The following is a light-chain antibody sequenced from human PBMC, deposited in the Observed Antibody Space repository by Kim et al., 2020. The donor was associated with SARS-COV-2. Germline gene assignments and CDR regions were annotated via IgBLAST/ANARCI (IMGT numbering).Light chain of an antibody. CDR3: QVWDSSSDHWV. V-gene: IGLV3-21*04. J-gene: IGLJ3*02. CDR1: NIGSKN. CDR2: NDS. Sequence: SYELTQSPSVSVAPGKTASITCGGKNIGSKNVHWYQQKPGQAPVMVTYNDSDRPSGIPERFSGSNSGNTATLTINRGEAGDEADYYCQVWDSSSDHWVFGGGTKLTVL.